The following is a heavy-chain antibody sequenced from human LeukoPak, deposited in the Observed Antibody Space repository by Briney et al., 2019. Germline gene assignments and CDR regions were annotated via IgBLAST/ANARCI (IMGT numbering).Heavy chain of an antibody. Sequence: GGSLRLSCAASGFTFSSYAMSWVRQAPGKGLEWVSSISSSSSYIYYADSVKGRFTISRDNAKNSLYLQMNSLRAEDTAVYYCARDRVAVAGTGDAFDIWGQGTMVTVSS. CDR2: ISSSSSYI. D-gene: IGHD6-19*01. J-gene: IGHJ3*02. V-gene: IGHV3-21*01. CDR3: ARDRVAVAGTGDAFDI. CDR1: GFTFSSYA.